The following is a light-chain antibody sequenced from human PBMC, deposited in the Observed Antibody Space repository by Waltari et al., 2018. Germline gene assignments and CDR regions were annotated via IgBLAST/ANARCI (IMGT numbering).Light chain of an antibody. CDR3: CSYNDGPYV. CDR1: SRAVGTFKL. Sequence: QSALPQPASVSGSPGQSLTISCTGTSRAVGTFKLVSWYQQHPGKAPKLMIYEVTKRPSGVSSRFSASRSGNTASLTISGLQAEDEADYYCCSYNDGPYVFGTGTKVTVL. J-gene: IGLJ1*01. CDR2: EVT. V-gene: IGLV2-23*02.